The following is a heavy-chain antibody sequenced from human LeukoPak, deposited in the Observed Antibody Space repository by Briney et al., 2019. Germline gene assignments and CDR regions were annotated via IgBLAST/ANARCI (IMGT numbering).Heavy chain of an antibody. D-gene: IGHD4-23*01. V-gene: IGHV3-23*01. CDR1: GFTFSSYA. CDR3: ARVLDYDGKYYMDV. J-gene: IGHJ6*03. Sequence: GGSLRLSCAASGFTFSSYAMSWVRQAPGKGLEWVSAISGSGGSTYYADSVKGRFTISRDNSKNTLYLQMNSLRAEDTAVYYCARVLDYDGKYYMDVWGKGTTVTVSS. CDR2: ISGSGGST.